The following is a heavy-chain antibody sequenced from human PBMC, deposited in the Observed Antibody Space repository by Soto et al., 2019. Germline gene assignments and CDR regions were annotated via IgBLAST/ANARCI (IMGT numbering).Heavy chain of an antibody. CDR1: GFTFSSYS. Sequence: EVQLVESGGGLVQPGGSLRLSCAASGFTFSSYSMNWVRQAPGKGLEWGSYINSGSSSKHYADAVTGRFTIPRDNAKSSLYLQMKSLRDEDTDVYYCTRYPHSLDYWGQGTLVTVSS. CDR3: TRYPHSLDY. V-gene: IGHV3-48*02. CDR2: INSGSSSK. D-gene: IGHD2-21*01. J-gene: IGHJ4*02.